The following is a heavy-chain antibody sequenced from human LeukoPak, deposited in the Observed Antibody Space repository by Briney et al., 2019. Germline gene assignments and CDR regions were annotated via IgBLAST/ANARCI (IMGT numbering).Heavy chain of an antibody. D-gene: IGHD3-22*01. CDR3: EKGYYYDSSGYYQHFDH. J-gene: IGHJ4*02. CDR1: GFTFSSFG. Sequence: GGSLRLSCAASGFTFSSFGIHWVRQAPGKGLEWVALISYDGSNKYYADSVKGRFTISRDNSKNTLYLQMNRLRAEDTAVYYCEKGYYYDSSGYYQHFDHWGQGTLVTVSS. V-gene: IGHV3-30*18. CDR2: ISYDGSNK.